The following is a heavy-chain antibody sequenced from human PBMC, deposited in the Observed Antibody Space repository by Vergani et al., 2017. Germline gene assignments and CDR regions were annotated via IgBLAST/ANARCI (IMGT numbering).Heavy chain of an antibody. CDR3: ARETYSRFDY. CDR1: GFTFSSYA. D-gene: IGHD2-21*01. Sequence: QVQLVESGGGVVQPGRSLRLYCAASGFTFSSYAMHWVRQAPGKGLEWVAVISYDGSNKYYADSVKGRFTISRDNSKNTLYLQMNSLRAEDTAVYYCARETYSRFDYWGQGTLVTVSS. J-gene: IGHJ4*02. V-gene: IGHV3-30-3*01. CDR2: ISYDGSNK.